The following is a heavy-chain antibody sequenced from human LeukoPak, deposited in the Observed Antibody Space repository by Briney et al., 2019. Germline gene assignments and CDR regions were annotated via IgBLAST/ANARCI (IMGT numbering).Heavy chain of an antibody. Sequence: PSETLSLTCTVSGGSISSRDYYWGWIRQPPGKGLEWVGSVYYSGNTFYNPSFMSRVTISVDTSKNHLSLRLTSVTAADTAVYYCVRPALRGSCHYWGQGTLVTVSS. J-gene: IGHJ4*02. D-gene: IGHD6-13*01. CDR2: VYYSGNT. V-gene: IGHV4-39*02. CDR1: GGSISSRDYY. CDR3: VRPALRGSCHY.